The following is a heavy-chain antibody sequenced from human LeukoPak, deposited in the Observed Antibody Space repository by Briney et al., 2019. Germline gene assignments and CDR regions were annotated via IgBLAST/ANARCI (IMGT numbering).Heavy chain of an antibody. J-gene: IGHJ4*02. CDR1: GFSFSDFY. CDR3: ARSRGYSYGPFDY. Sequence: GGSLRLSCAVSGFSFSDFYMRWIRQAPGKGLEWVSYISSDGTTMYYADSVKGRFTVSRDNAKNSLYLQMNSLRAEDTAVYYCARSRGYSYGPFDYWGQGTLVTVSS. V-gene: IGHV3-11*01. D-gene: IGHD5-12*01. CDR2: ISSDGTTM.